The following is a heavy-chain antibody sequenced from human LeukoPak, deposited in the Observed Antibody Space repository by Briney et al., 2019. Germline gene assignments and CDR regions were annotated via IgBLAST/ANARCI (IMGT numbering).Heavy chain of an antibody. D-gene: IGHD6-19*01. Sequence: GASVKVSCKASGYTFTSYGISWVRQAPGQRLEWMGWISAYNGNTNYAQKLQGRVTMTTDTSTSTAYMELRSLRSDDTAVYYCARAPRIAVAGTGNWFDPWGQGTLVTVSS. CDR3: ARAPRIAVAGTGNWFDP. CDR1: GYTFTSYG. V-gene: IGHV1-18*01. CDR2: ISAYNGNT. J-gene: IGHJ5*02.